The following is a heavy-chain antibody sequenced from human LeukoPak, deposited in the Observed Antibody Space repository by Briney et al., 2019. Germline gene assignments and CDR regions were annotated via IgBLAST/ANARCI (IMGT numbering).Heavy chain of an antibody. CDR1: GFTFSDSA. CDR2: IRSKANTYAA. CDR3: MARGDSYGLIDY. D-gene: IGHD5-18*01. V-gene: IGHV3-73*01. Sequence: GGSLRLSCAASGFTFSDSAMHWVRQASGTGLEWVARIRSKANTYAASYAASVKGRFTISRDDSKNTASLQMNSLKTEDTAVYYCMARGDSYGLIDYWGHGTLVTVSS. J-gene: IGHJ4*01.